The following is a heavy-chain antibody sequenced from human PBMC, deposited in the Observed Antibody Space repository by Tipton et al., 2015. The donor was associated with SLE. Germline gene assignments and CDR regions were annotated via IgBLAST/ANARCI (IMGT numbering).Heavy chain of an antibody. CDR2: IYYTMSA. CDR3: ARRRFQSAPDY. CDR1: GGSISSADYY. V-gene: IGHV4-31*03. D-gene: IGHD2-21*01. J-gene: IGHJ4*02. Sequence: TLSLTCTVSGGSISSADYYWSWIRQHPGKGLEWIGYIYYTMSAYYNPSLKSRVIISLDTSKNHFSLKLSSVTAADTAVYYCARRRFQSAPDYWGQGTLVSVSS.